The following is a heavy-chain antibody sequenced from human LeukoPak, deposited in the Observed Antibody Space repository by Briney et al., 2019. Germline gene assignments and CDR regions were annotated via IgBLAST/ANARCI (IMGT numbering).Heavy chain of an antibody. CDR2: ISAYNGNT. D-gene: IGHD3-22*01. CDR3: ARPRYYYDSSGYYPYYFDY. Sequence: ASVKVSCTASGYTFTSYGISWVRQAPGQGLEWMGWISAYNGNTNYAQKLQGRVTMTTDTSTSTAYMELRSLRSDDTAVYYCARPRYYYDSSGYYPYYFDYWGQGTLVTVSS. V-gene: IGHV1-18*01. CDR1: GYTFTSYG. J-gene: IGHJ4*02.